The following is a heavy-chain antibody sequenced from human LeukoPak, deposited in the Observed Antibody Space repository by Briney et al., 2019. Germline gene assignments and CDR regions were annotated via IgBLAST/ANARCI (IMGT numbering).Heavy chain of an antibody. CDR2: IYHSGST. Sequence: PSETLSLTCAVSAYSISSGYYWGWIRQPPGKGLEWIGSIYHSGSTYYNPSLKSRVTISVDTSKNQFSLKLSSVTAADTAVYYCAREPRITMVRGGWAFDIWGQGTMVTVSS. CDR1: AYSISSGYY. CDR3: AREPRITMVRGGWAFDI. V-gene: IGHV4-38-2*02. D-gene: IGHD3-10*01. J-gene: IGHJ3*02.